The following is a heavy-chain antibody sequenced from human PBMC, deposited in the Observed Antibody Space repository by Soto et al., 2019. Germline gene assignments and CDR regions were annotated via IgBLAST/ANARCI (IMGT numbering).Heavy chain of an antibody. J-gene: IGHJ6*03. Sequence: GGSLRLSCAASGFTFSSYWMSWVRQAPGKGLEWVANIKQDGSEKYYVDSVKGRFTISRDNAKNSLYLQMNSLRAEDTAVYYCARESVVREYYMDVWGKGTTVTVSS. V-gene: IGHV3-7*01. D-gene: IGHD3-10*02. CDR2: IKQDGSEK. CDR1: GFTFSSYW. CDR3: ARESVVREYYMDV.